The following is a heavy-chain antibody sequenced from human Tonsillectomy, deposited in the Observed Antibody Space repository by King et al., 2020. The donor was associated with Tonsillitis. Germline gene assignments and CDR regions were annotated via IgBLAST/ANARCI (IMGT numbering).Heavy chain of an antibody. D-gene: IGHD3-22*01. J-gene: IGHJ4*02. CDR3: ARRAISMIVASYYFDY. CDR1: GFTFSSYA. CDR2: ISYDGSNK. Sequence: VQLVESGGGVVQPGRSLRLSCAASGFTFSSYAMHWVRQAPGKGLEWVAVISYDGSNKYYADSVKGRFTISRDDSRNTLYLQMNSLGAEETAVSYCARRAISMIVASYYFDYWGQGTLVTVSS. V-gene: IGHV3-30-3*01.